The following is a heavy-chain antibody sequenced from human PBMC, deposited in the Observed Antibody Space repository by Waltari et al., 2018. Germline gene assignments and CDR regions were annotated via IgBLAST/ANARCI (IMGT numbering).Heavy chain of an antibody. D-gene: IGHD3-22*01. Sequence: QVQLQESGPGLVKPSETLSLTCAVSGYSISSGYYWGWIRQPPGKGREWIGSIYHSGSTYYNPSLKSRVTISVDTSKNQFSRKLSSVTAADTAVYYCARDCGYYDSSGYYPGWFDPWGQGTLVTVSS. V-gene: IGHV4-38-2*02. J-gene: IGHJ5*02. CDR1: GYSISSGYY. CDR2: IYHSGST. CDR3: ARDCGYYDSSGYYPGWFDP.